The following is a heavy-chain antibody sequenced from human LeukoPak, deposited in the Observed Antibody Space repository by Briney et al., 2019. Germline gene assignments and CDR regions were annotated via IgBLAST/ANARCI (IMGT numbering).Heavy chain of an antibody. Sequence: PGGSLRLSCAASGFSVSSNYMSWVRQAPGKGLEWVSVIYSGGSTYYADPVKGRFTISRDNSKNTLYLQMNSLRAEDTAVYYCARDGSEYSRSSGYFDYWGQGTLVTVSS. V-gene: IGHV3-66*02. J-gene: IGHJ4*02. CDR1: GFSVSSNY. D-gene: IGHD6-6*01. CDR3: ARDGSEYSRSSGYFDY. CDR2: IYSGGST.